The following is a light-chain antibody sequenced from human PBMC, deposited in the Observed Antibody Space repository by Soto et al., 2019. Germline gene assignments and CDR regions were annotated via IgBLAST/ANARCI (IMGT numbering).Light chain of an antibody. J-gene: IGKJ5*01. CDR2: DAS. CDR1: QSVGTS. CDR3: QQRSNWPPIT. Sequence: EIVMTQSPATLSVSPGQRVTLSCRASQSVGTSIAWYQQKPGQAPRLLIYDASNRATGIPARFSGSGSGTDFTLTISSLEPEDFAVYYCQQRSNWPPITFGQGTRLEIK. V-gene: IGKV3-11*01.